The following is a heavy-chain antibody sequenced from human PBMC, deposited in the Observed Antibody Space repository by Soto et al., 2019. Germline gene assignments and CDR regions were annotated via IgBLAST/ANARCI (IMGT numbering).Heavy chain of an antibody. J-gene: IGHJ6*02. CDR3: ARGPNSSSWYLVSDYYYGMDV. Sequence: SETLSLTCTVSGGSITSSSYYGGWIRQPPGKGLEWIGSIYYGGSTYYNPSLKSRVTISVDTSKNQFSLKLSSVTAADTAVYYCARGPNSSSWYLVSDYYYGMDVWGQGTTVTVSS. CDR2: IYYGGST. CDR1: GGSITSSSYY. V-gene: IGHV4-39*07. D-gene: IGHD6-13*01.